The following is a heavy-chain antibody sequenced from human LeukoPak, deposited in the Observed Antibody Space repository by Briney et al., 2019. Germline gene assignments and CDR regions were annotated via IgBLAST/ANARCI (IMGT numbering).Heavy chain of an antibody. V-gene: IGHV4-59*01. CDR1: GGSISSYY. CDR2: IYYSGST. Sequence: SETLSLTCTVSGGSISSYYWSWIRHPPGKGLEWMGYIYYSGSTNYNPSLESRVTISVDTSKNQFSLKLSSVTAADTAVYYCARDRTYYYDSSGPRAFDIWGQGTMVTVSS. J-gene: IGHJ3*02. D-gene: IGHD3-22*01. CDR3: ARDRTYYYDSSGPRAFDI.